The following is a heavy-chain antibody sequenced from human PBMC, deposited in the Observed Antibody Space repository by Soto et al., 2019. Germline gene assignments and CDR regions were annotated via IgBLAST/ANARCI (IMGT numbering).Heavy chain of an antibody. CDR2: IWYDGSNK. CDR1: GFTFSSYG. CDR3: ARDEKFGYYYGSGSFNPLGMDV. D-gene: IGHD3-10*01. V-gene: IGHV3-33*01. J-gene: IGHJ6*02. Sequence: GGSLRLSCAASGFTFSSYGMHWVRQAPGKGLEWVAVIWYDGSNKYYADSVKGRFTISRDNSKNTLYLQMNSLRAEDTAVYYCARDEKFGYYYGSGSFNPLGMDVWGQGTTVTVSS.